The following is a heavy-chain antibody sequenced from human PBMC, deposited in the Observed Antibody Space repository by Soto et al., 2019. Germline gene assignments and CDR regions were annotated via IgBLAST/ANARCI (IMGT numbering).Heavy chain of an antibody. CDR3: AHSLVILYAGWFDP. CDR2: IYWDDDK. D-gene: IGHD3-9*01. J-gene: IGHJ5*02. V-gene: IGHV2-5*02. Sequence: QITLKESGPTLVKPTQTLTLTCTFSGFSLSTSGVGVGWIRQPPGKALEWLALIYWDDDKRYSPSLKSRLTITKDTSTNQVVLTMTNMDPVDTATYYCAHSLVILYAGWFDPWGQGTLVTVSS. CDR1: GFSLSTSGVG.